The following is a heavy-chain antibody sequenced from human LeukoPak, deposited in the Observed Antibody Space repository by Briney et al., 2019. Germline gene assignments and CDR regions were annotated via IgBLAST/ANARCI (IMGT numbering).Heavy chain of an antibody. D-gene: IGHD6-6*01. CDR3: AREVTSSSPRGDY. V-gene: IGHV3-48*04. Sequence: PGGSLRLSCAASGFTFSSYSMNWVRQAPGKGLEWVSYISSSSSTIYYADSVKGRFTISRDNAKNSLYLQMNSLRAEDTAVYYCAREVTSSSPRGDYWGQGTLVTVSS. CDR2: ISSSSSTI. CDR1: GFTFSSYS. J-gene: IGHJ4*02.